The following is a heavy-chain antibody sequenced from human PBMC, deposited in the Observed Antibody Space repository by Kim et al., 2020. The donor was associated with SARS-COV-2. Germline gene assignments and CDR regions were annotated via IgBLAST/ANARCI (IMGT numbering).Heavy chain of an antibody. D-gene: IGHD2-8*01. CDR2: ISGAADGT. J-gene: IGHJ4*02. CDR1: GFTFSRYA. CDR3: AREPQGVD. V-gene: IGHV3-23*01. Sequence: GGSLRLSCAASGFTFSRYAMSWVRQAPGKGLEWVSAISGAADGTYYADSVKGRFSISRDNSRNTLYLQMDNLMAGDTAVYYCAREPQGVDWGQGALVMVSS.